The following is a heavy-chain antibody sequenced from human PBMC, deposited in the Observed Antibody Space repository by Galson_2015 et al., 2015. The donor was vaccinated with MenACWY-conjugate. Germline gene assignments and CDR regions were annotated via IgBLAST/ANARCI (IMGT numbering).Heavy chain of an antibody. CDR3: ARVRSSSWYYF. J-gene: IGHJ4*02. D-gene: IGHD6-13*01. Sequence: LILYCAASGFTFRLYAMTCVRPAPVEGLEWVSVIYSGGSTYYADPVKGRFTISRDNSKNTLYLQMNSLRADDTAVYYCARVRSSSWYYFWGQGTLVAVSS. CDR2: IYSGGST. V-gene: IGHV3-66*01. CDR1: GFTFRLYA.